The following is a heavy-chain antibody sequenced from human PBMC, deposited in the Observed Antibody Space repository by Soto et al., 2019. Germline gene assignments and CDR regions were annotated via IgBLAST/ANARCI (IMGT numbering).Heavy chain of an antibody. D-gene: IGHD2-15*01. CDR2: VIPIFGTP. J-gene: IGHJ4*02. Sequence: QVQLVQSGAEVKKPGSSVKVSCKSSGGTFGSYAISWVRQAPGQGLEWMGGVIPIFGTPHYAQKFHGRVTITADIPTSTAYLELSGLKSADTAVYYCAKIRWTISLQEEDAIWGQGTLVTVSS. CDR1: GGTFGSYA. V-gene: IGHV1-69*06. CDR3: AKIRWTISLQEEDAI.